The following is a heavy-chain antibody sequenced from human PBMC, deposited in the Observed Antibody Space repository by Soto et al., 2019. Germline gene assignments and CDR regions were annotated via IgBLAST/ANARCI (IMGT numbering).Heavy chain of an antibody. Sequence: QVQLVQSGAEVKKPGSSVKVSCKASGGTFSSYAFNWVRQAPGQGLEWMGGIIPIFGTANSAQKFQGRVTITADVSTSTAYMELSSLRSEDTAIYYCARGSYCIGTSCYFPSDYWGQGTLVTVSS. CDR3: ARGSYCIGTSCYFPSDY. J-gene: IGHJ4*02. V-gene: IGHV1-69*12. D-gene: IGHD2-2*01. CDR1: GGTFSSYA. CDR2: IIPIFGTA.